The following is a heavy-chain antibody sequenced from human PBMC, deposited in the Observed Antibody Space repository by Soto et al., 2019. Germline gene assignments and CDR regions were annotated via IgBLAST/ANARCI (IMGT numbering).Heavy chain of an antibody. D-gene: IGHD2-2*01. CDR3: AKALSPIGYCSSTSCYAPYYYYYGMDV. CDR2: ISWDGGST. V-gene: IGHV3-43*01. Sequence: GGSLRLSCAASGFTFDDYTMHWVRQAPGKGLEWVSLISWDGGSTYYADSVKGRFTISRDNSKNSLYLQMNSLRTEDTALYYCAKALSPIGYCSSTSCYAPYYYYYGMDVWGQGTTVTVSS. J-gene: IGHJ6*02. CDR1: GFTFDDYT.